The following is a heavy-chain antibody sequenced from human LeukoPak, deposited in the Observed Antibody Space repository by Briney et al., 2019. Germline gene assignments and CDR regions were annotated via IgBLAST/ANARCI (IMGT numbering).Heavy chain of an antibody. V-gene: IGHV3-30*01. D-gene: IGHD2-2*01. CDR3: ARGILGYCSSARCSDAFDI. CDR1: GLTFSSFA. J-gene: IGHJ3*02. CDR2: ISYDGSDK. Sequence: PGRSLRLSCAASGLTFSSFAMHWVRQAPGKGPEWVAVISYDGSDKYYADSVKGRFTISRDNSRNTLDLQMNSLRAEDTAVYHCARGILGYCSSARCSDAFDIWGQGTMVTVSS.